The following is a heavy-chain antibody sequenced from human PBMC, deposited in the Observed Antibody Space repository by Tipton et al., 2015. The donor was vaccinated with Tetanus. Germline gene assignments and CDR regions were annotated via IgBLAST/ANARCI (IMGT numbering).Heavy chain of an antibody. Sequence: TLSLTCTVSGGSIRSNTLHYWGWIRQPPGKGLEWIGSIHYSGTTHSDPSLRSRVTISADRSNNQFSLKLSSVTAADTAVFYCASSSYLYHFYGLDIWGQGITVTVSS. D-gene: IGHD2-15*01. CDR3: ASSSYLYHFYGLDI. V-gene: IGHV4-39*01. CDR2: IHYSGTT. J-gene: IGHJ6*02. CDR1: GGSIRSNTLHY.